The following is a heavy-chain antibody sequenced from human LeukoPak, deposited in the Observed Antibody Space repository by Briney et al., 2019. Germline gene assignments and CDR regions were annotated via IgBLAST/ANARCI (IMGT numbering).Heavy chain of an antibody. D-gene: IGHD3-16*01. CDR2: IYYSGST. Sequence: NPSETLSLTCTVSGGSISSSNYYWGWIRQPPGKGLEWIGSIYYSGSTYYNPSLKSRVTISVDTSKNQFSLKLSSVTAADTAVYYCARGLGSAGADDYWGQGTLVTVSS. CDR1: GGSISSSNYY. J-gene: IGHJ4*02. CDR3: ARGLGSAGADDY. V-gene: IGHV4-39*07.